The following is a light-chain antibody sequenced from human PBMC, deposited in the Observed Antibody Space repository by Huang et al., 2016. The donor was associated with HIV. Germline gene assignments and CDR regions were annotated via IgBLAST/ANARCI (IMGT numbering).Light chain of an antibody. CDR2: ATS. CDR1: QGIGNS. Sequence: DIQMTQSPSSLSASVGDRVTITCRASQGIGNSLAWYQQKPEQAPMLLLYATSTLESGVPSRFSGSGSGTHYTLTINTLQPEDIASYYCQQYHSLPWTFGQGTKVEIK. J-gene: IGKJ1*01. CDR3: QQYHSLPWT. V-gene: IGKV1-NL1*01.